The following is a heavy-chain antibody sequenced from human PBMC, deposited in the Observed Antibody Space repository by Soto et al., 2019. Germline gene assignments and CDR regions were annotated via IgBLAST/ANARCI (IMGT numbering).Heavy chain of an antibody. Sequence: SETLSLTCAVYGGSFSGYYWSWIRQPPGKGLEWIGEINHSGSTNYNPSLKSRVTISVDTSKNQFSLKLSSVTAADTAVYYCARGSKIWFGEIGALDIWGQGTMVTVS. CDR1: GGSFSGYY. V-gene: IGHV4-34*01. CDR3: ARGSKIWFGEIGALDI. D-gene: IGHD3-10*01. J-gene: IGHJ3*02. CDR2: INHSGST.